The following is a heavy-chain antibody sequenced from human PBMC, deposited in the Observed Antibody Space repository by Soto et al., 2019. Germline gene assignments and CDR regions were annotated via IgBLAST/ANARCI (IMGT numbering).Heavy chain of an antibody. CDR2: ISGSGGST. J-gene: IGHJ4*02. V-gene: IGHV3-23*01. CDR3: AKEPYSSSWYLLYFDY. D-gene: IGHD6-13*01. Sequence: GGSLRLSCAASGYTVSIYVMSWVRQAPGKGLEWVSAISGSGGSTYYADSVKGRFTISRDNSKNTLYLQMNSLRAEDTAVYYCAKEPYSSSWYLLYFDYWGQGTLVTGSS. CDR1: GYTVSIYV.